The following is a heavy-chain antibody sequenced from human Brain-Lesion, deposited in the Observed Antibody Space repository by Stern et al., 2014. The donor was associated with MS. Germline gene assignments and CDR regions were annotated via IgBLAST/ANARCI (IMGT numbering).Heavy chain of an antibody. D-gene: IGHD5-18*01. CDR2: INGDGSST. V-gene: IGHV3-74*01. Sequence: VQLVQSGGDLVQPGGSLRLSCTASGFTFSTYSMHWVRQAPGKGLEWVSRINGDGSSTSYADSVKGRFTISRDNAKNTLYVQMNSLRVEDTAVYYCARAHVDTWDWFDPWGQGTLVTVSS. CDR1: GFTFSTYS. J-gene: IGHJ5*02. CDR3: ARAHVDTWDWFDP.